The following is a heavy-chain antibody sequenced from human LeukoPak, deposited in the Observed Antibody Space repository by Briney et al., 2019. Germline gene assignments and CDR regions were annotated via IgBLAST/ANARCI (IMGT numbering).Heavy chain of an antibody. J-gene: IGHJ5*02. CDR2: IYPDDFDT. D-gene: IGHD1-26*01. V-gene: IGHV5-51*01. CDR3: ARHGKLSASRNWFDP. CDR1: GYSFTSDW. Sequence: PGESLKISCKASGYSFTSDWIAWVRQMPGKGLEWMGVIYPDDFDTRYSPSFQGQVTISADRSISTAFLQWSSLKASDTAIYYCARHGKLSASRNWFDPWGQGTLVTVSS.